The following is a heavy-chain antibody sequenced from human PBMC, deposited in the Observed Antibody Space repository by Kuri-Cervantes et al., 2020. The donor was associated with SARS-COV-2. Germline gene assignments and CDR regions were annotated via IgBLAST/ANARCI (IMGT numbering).Heavy chain of an antibody. CDR1: GFTFSSYG. J-gene: IGHJ5*02. V-gene: IGHV3-30*03. D-gene: IGHD6-13*01. CDR3: ARGHTSSSWDNWSDP. Sequence: LSLTCAASGFTFSSYGMHWVRQAPGKGLEWVAVISYDGSNKYYADSVKGRFTISRDNSKNTLYLQMNSLRAEDTAVYYCARGHTSSSWDNWSDPWGQGTLVTVSS. CDR2: ISYDGSNK.